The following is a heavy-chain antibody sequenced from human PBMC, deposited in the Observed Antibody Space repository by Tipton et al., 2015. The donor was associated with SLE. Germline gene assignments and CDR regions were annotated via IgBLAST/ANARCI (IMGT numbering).Heavy chain of an antibody. Sequence: TLSLTCTVSGDSINSGGYYWSWIRQYPGQGLEWIGYINNRGYTYYKPSLKSRAIISVDTSKNQFSLKLSSVTAADTAVYYCARAPLFGVVTVRGPFDYWGQGTLVTVSS. CDR1: GDSINSGGYY. J-gene: IGHJ4*02. D-gene: IGHD3-3*01. CDR2: INNRGYT. V-gene: IGHV4-31*03. CDR3: ARAPLFGVVTVRGPFDY.